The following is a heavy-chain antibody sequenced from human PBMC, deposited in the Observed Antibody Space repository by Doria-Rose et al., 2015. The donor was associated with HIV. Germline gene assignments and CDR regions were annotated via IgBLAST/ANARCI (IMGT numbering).Heavy chain of an antibody. CDR3: ARIKSSRWYHKYYFDF. CDR2: IFSDDER. CDR1: GVSLSSPGMG. Sequence: SGPVLVKLTETLTLTCTVSGVSLSSPGMGVSWIRQPPGKALEWLANIFSDDERSYKTSLKSRLTISRGTSKRQVVLTMTDMDPVDTATYYCARIKSSRWYHKYYFDFWGQGTLVIVSA. J-gene: IGHJ4*02. D-gene: IGHD6-13*01. V-gene: IGHV2-26*01.